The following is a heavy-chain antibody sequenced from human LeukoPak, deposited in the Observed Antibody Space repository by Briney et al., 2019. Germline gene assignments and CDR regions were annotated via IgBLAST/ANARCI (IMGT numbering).Heavy chain of an antibody. D-gene: IGHD4-17*01. CDR3: ARDFTYGDYGGRFDP. CDR2: IYTSGST. CDR1: GGSISSYY. Sequence: SETLSLTCTVSGGSISSYYWSWIRQPAGKGLEWIGRIYTSGSTSYNPSLKSRVIMSVDTSKNQFSLKLSSVTAADTAVYYCARDFTYGDYGGRFDPWGQGTLVTVFS. V-gene: IGHV4-4*07. J-gene: IGHJ5*02.